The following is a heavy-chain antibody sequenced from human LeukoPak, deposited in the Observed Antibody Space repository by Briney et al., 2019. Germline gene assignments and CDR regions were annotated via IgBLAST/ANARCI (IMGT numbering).Heavy chain of an antibody. Sequence: SETLSLTCAVYGGSFSGYYWSWIRQPPGKGLEWVGEINHSGSTNYNPSLKSRVTISVDTSKNQFSLKLSSVTAADTAVYYCARWSAYYYGSGTHYNWFDPWGQGTLVTVSS. CDR2: INHSGST. D-gene: IGHD3-10*01. CDR1: GGSFSGYY. J-gene: IGHJ5*02. V-gene: IGHV4-34*01. CDR3: ARWSAYYYGSGTHYNWFDP.